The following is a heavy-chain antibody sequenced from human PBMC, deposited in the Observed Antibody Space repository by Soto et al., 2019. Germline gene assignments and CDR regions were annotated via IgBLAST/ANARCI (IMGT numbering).Heavy chain of an antibody. J-gene: IGHJ6*02. CDR1: GGTFSSYA. D-gene: IGHD5-12*01. CDR3: ASSDSGYDLYYYGMDV. CDR2: IIPIFGTA. Sequence: SVKVSCKASGGTFSSYAISWVRQAPGQGLEWMGGIIPIFGTANYAQKFQGRVTITADESTSTAYMELSSLRSEDTAVYYCASSDSGYDLYYYGMDVWGQGTTVTVSS. V-gene: IGHV1-69*13.